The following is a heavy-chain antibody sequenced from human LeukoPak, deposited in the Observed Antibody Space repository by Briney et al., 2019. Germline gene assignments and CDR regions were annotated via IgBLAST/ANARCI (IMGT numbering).Heavy chain of an antibody. Sequence: GGSLRLSCAASGFTFSSYGMHWVRQAPGKGLEWVAVIWYDGSNKYYADSVKGRFTISRDNSKNTLYLQMNSLRAEDTAVYYYARDEYYDSSGYPDYWGQGTLVTVSS. V-gene: IGHV3-33*01. CDR2: IWYDGSNK. D-gene: IGHD3-22*01. CDR1: GFTFSSYG. J-gene: IGHJ4*02. CDR3: ARDEYYDSSGYPDY.